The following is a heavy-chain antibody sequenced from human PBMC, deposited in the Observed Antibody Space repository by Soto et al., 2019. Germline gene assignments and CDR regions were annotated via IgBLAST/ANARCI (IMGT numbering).Heavy chain of an antibody. D-gene: IGHD2-2*01. CDR3: ARHPSARETPANYYYYGMDV. CDR2: ISSSSSTI. CDR1: GFTFSSYS. J-gene: IGHJ6*02. V-gene: IGHV3-48*02. Sequence: GGSLRLSCAASGFTFSSYSMNWVRQAPGKGLEWVSYISSSSSTIYYADSVKGRFTISRDNAKNSLYLQMNSLRDEDTAVYYCARHPSARETPANYYYYGMDVWGQGTTVTVSS.